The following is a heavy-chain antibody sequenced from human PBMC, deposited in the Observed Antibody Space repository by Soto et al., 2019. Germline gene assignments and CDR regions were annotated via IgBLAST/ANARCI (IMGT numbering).Heavy chain of an antibody. CDR1: GFTFSSYA. J-gene: IGHJ4*02. D-gene: IGHD3-10*01. CDR3: VTKEALWFGELFPMDY. V-gene: IGHV3-64D*08. CDR2: ISSNGGST. Sequence: GGSLRLSCSASGFTFSSYAMHWVRQAPGKGLEYVSAISSNGGSTYYADSVKGRFTISRDNSKNTLYLQMSSLRAEDTAVYYCVTKEALWFGELFPMDYWGQGTLVTVSS.